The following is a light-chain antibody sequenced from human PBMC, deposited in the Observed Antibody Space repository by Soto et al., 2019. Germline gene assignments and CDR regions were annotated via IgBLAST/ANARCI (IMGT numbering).Light chain of an antibody. CDR2: DAS. Sequence: EIVLTQSPATLSLSPGERATLSCRASQIVSTYLAWYQQKPGQPPRLLIYDASSRATGIPARFSGSGSGTDFTLTISSLEPEDFAVYYCLQRSNWPMYTFGQGTNLEIK. CDR3: LQRSNWPMYT. V-gene: IGKV3-11*01. CDR1: QIVSTY. J-gene: IGKJ2*01.